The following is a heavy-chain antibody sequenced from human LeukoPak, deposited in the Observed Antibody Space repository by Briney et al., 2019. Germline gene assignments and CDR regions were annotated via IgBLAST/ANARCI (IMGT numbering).Heavy chain of an antibody. CDR3: ARDLVSTGPYYYSMDI. CDR2: VYNTGTT. D-gene: IGHD5/OR15-5a*01. J-gene: IGHJ6*02. CDR1: GAFATYYG. Sequence: PSETLSLTCTVSGAFATYYGWNWIRQPPGKGLEWIGFVYNTGTTKYNPSPKSRVTISRDTSRNQFSLKLTPVTAADTAVCYCARDLVSTGPYYYSMDIWGQGTTVTVSS. V-gene: IGHV4-59*02.